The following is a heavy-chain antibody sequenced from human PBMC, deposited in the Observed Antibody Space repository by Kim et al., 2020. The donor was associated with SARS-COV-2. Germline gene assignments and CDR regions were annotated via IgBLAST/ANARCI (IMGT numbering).Heavy chain of an antibody. D-gene: IGHD6-13*01. Sequence: KALGWLAHIYWEDDKRYSPSLKSRLTITKDTSKNQVVLTMTNMDPVDTATYYCAHSHYSRWYELDFDYWGQGTLVTVSS. CDR2: IYWEDDK. V-gene: IGHV2-5*02. CDR3: AHSHYSRWYELDFDY. J-gene: IGHJ4*02.